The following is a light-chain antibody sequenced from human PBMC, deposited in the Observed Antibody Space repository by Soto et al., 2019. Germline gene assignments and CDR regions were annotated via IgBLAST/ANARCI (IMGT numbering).Light chain of an antibody. CDR1: SSDVGTYIY. V-gene: IGLV2-11*01. J-gene: IGLJ1*01. Sequence: QSVLTQPRSVSGSPGQSVTISCTGTSSDVGTYIYVSWYQQHPGKAPKLMIYAVSQRPSGVPDRFSGSKSGNTASLTISGLQAEDEADYYCCSYAGSYSYVFGTGTKVTVL. CDR2: AVS. CDR3: CSYAGSYSYV.